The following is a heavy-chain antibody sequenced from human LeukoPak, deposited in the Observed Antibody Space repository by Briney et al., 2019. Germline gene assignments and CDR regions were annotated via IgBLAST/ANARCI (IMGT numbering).Heavy chain of an antibody. Sequence: SETLSLTCTVSGGSISSYYWSWTRQPPGKGLEWIGYIYYSGSTNYNPSLKSRVTISVDTSKNQFSLKLSSVTAADTAVYYCARAQYSALGLDIWGQGTMVTVSS. CDR1: GGSISSYY. V-gene: IGHV4-59*12. CDR3: ARAQYSALGLDI. CDR2: IYYSGST. D-gene: IGHD6-6*01. J-gene: IGHJ3*02.